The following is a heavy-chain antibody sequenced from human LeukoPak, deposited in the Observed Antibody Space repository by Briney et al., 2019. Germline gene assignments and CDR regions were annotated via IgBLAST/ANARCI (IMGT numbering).Heavy chain of an antibody. V-gene: IGHV4-39*07. CDR1: GASISSSPYY. J-gene: IGHJ4*02. Sequence: SETLSLTCSVSGASISSSPYYWGWIRQPPGKGLEWIGTIYYSGSTYYTPSLKSRVTISVDTSRNQFSLRVTSVTAADTAVYYCASLYGSGSYYPSDYWGQGTLVTVSS. CDR3: ASLYGSGSYYPSDY. CDR2: IYYSGST. D-gene: IGHD3-10*01.